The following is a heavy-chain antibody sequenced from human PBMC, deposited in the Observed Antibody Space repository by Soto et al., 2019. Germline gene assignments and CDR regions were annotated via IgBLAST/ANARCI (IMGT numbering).Heavy chain of an antibody. V-gene: IGHV4-39*01. D-gene: IGHD1-26*01. J-gene: IGHJ4*02. CDR3: ARLKSTYSGSYYGGGFFDY. CDR2: IFYTGSA. CDR1: GESMSNTAYY. Sequence: QLPLQESGPGLVKPSETLSLTCNVSGESMSNTAYYWGWIRQTPGKGLEWIGSIFYTGSAYYNSSLKSRVTISVDTSKNQFSLKLLSVAAADTAIYYCARLKSTYSGSYYGGGFFDYWGQGSLVTVSS.